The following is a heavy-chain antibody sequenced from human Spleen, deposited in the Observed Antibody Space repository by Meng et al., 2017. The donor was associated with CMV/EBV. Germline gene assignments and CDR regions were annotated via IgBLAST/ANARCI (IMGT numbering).Heavy chain of an antibody. CDR1: GFTFSSYW. D-gene: IGHD5-18*01. V-gene: IGHV3-7*03. CDR2: IKQDGSER. J-gene: IGHJ4*02. Sequence: GESLKISCAASGFTFSSYWMSWVRQAPGKGLEWVANIKQDGSERYYVDSVKGRFTTSRDNAKNSLYLQMNSLRAEDTAVYYCARALDTAMVLDFDYWGQGTLVTVSS. CDR3: ARALDTAMVLDFDY.